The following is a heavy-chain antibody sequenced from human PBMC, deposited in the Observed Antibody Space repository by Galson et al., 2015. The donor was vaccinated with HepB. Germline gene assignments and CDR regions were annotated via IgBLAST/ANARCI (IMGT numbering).Heavy chain of an antibody. J-gene: IGHJ4*02. CDR1: GFTFSNYS. D-gene: IGHD3-16*01. Sequence: SLRLSCAVSGFTFSNYSVNWVRQAPGKGLEWVSSIFSSSSYIFYADSVKGRFTISRDNAKNSLYLQMISLRAEDTAVYYCARGHSWGPLDYWGQGTLVTVSS. V-gene: IGHV3-21*01. CDR3: ARGHSWGPLDY. CDR2: IFSSSSYI.